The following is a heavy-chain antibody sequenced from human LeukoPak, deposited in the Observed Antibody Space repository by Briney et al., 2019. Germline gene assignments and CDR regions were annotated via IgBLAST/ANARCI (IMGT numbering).Heavy chain of an antibody. V-gene: IGHV1-69*04. D-gene: IGHD1-26*01. Sequence: GASVTVSCKASGGTFSSYAISWVRQAPGQGREWMGRIIPILGIANYAQKFQGRVTITADKSTSTAYMELSSLRSEDTAVYYCARDQLVGATVSYGYYGMDVWGQGTTVTVSS. CDR3: ARDQLVGATVSYGYYGMDV. CDR2: IIPILGIA. J-gene: IGHJ6*02. CDR1: GGTFSSYA.